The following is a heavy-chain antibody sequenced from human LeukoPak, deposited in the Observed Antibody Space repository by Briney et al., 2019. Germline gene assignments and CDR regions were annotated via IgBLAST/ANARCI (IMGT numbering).Heavy chain of an antibody. J-gene: IGHJ4*02. Sequence: PGGSLRLSCAASGFTFSSYGMHWVRQAPGKGLEWVAVIWYDGSNKYYADSVKGRFTISRDNAKNSLYLQMNSLRAEDTAVYYCARGYGDYGKYYFDSWGQGTLVTVSS. D-gene: IGHD4-17*01. CDR1: GFTFSSYG. CDR2: IWYDGSNK. V-gene: IGHV3-33*01. CDR3: ARGYGDYGKYYFDS.